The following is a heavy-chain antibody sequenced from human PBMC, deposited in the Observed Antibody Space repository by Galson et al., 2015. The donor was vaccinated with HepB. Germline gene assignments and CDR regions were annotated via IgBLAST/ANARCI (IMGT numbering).Heavy chain of an antibody. CDR1: GFTFSSYA. CDR2: IKAKRDNYAT. Sequence: SLRLSCAASGFTFSSYAMSWVRQFSGKGLEWVGRIKAKRDNYATEYGASVKGRFTISRDDSNNIAYLQMKNLKTEDTDLYFCTRLLTPNPDALDIWGQGTMVTVSS. J-gene: IGHJ3*02. D-gene: IGHD1-26*01. CDR3: TRLLTPNPDALDI. V-gene: IGHV3-73*01.